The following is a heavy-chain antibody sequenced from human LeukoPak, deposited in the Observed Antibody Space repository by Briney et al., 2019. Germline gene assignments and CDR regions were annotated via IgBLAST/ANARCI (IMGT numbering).Heavy chain of an antibody. CDR2: ISRSGSTK. Sequence: GGSLRLSCAASGFTFSSYAMGWVRQAPGKGLEWVSYISRSGSTKYYADSVKGRFTISRDNGKNALYLQTNSLRAEDTAVYYCARDPDYYGSGSYVDYWGQGTLVTVSS. CDR3: ARDPDYYGSGSYVDY. J-gene: IGHJ4*02. V-gene: IGHV3-48*04. D-gene: IGHD3-10*01. CDR1: GFTFSSYA.